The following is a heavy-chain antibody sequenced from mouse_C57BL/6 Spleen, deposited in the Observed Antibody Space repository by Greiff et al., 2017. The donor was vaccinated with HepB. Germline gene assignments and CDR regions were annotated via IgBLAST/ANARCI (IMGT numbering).Heavy chain of an antibody. CDR1: GYSITSGYY. CDR2: ISYDGSN. V-gene: IGHV3-6*01. CDR3: ARDPVVWYFDV. J-gene: IGHJ1*03. Sequence: EVKLQESGPGLVKPSQSLSLTCSVTGYSITSGYYWNWIRQFPGNKLEWMGYISYDGSNNYNPSLKNRISITRDTSKNQFFLKLNSVTTEDTATYYCARDPVVWYFDVWGTGTTVTVSS.